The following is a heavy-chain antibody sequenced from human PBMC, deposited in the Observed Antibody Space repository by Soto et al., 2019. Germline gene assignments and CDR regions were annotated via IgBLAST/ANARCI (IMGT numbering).Heavy chain of an antibody. J-gene: IGHJ3*02. CDR1: GFTFSSYW. Sequence: GESLKISCAASGFTFSSYWMSWVRQAPGKGLEWVANIKQDGSEKYYVDSVKGRFTISRDNAKNSLYLQMNSLRAEDTAVYYCARPPRWLQSVAFDIWGQGTMVTVSS. CDR3: ARPPRWLQSVAFDI. CDR2: IKQDGSEK. D-gene: IGHD5-12*01. V-gene: IGHV3-7*05.